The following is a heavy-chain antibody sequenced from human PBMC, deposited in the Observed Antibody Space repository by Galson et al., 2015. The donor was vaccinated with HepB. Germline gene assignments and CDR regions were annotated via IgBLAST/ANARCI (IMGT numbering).Heavy chain of an antibody. CDR2: IYYSGST. D-gene: IGHD3-3*01. Sequence: SETLSLTCTVSGGSISSGGYYWGWIRQPPGKGLEWIGSIYYSGSTHYNPSLKSRVTISLDTSKNQFSLKLTSVTAADTAVYYCARARHYDFWSGFDAFDIWGQGTMVTVSS. J-gene: IGHJ3*02. V-gene: IGHV4-39*07. CDR1: GGSISSGGYY. CDR3: ARARHYDFWSGFDAFDI.